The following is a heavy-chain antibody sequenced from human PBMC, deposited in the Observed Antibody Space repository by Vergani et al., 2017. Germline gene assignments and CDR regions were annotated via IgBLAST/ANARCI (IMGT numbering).Heavy chain of an antibody. J-gene: IGHJ5*02. D-gene: IGHD2-21*01. CDR2: LNPTTGHT. CDR1: GYIFKNYY. Sequence: VPLVHSGAEVRKPGASVTVSCTASGYIFKNYYIHWLRQAPGQAFEWMGILNPTTGHTTSAQKFMGRVDMTRDPSTDTSTRTVQMTLSSLRSEDTAVYYCARSIRYXSGATCRAYYFDHWGQGTRVTVSS. CDR3: ARSIRYXSGATCRAYYFDH. V-gene: IGHV1-46*02.